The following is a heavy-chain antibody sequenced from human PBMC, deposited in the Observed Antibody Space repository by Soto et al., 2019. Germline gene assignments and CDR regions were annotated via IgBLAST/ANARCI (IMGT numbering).Heavy chain of an antibody. CDR2: MNSDGSIT. V-gene: IGHV3-74*01. J-gene: IGHJ3*02. CDR3: ARQFTPAFDI. CDR1: GFTLSSNW. Sequence: GGSLRLSCAASGFTLSSNWMHWVRQAPGKGLVWVSRMNSDGSITSYADSVKGRFTISRDNAKNTLYLQMNSLRAEDTAVYSCARQFTPAFDIWGQGTMVTVSS.